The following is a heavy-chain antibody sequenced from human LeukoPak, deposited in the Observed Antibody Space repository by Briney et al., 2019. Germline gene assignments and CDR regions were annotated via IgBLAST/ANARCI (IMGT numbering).Heavy chain of an antibody. CDR1: GGTFSRNA. CDR3: ARVQAVGVPVAIDAYYSYGMDV. V-gene: IGHV1-69*04. J-gene: IGHJ6*02. Sequence: SVKVSCKASGGTFSRNAISWVRQAPGQGLEWMGRFIPMVGVETYAQSFQGRVTITADRSTSTAYMELSRLRSEDTAVYYCARVQAVGVPVAIDAYYSYGMDVWGQGTAVTVSS. D-gene: IGHD2-15*01. CDR2: FIPMVGVE.